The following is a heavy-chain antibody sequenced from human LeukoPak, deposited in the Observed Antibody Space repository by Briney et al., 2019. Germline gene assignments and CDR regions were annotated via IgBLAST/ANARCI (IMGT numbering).Heavy chain of an antibody. CDR1: GFTFSNAW. D-gene: IGHD2-2*02. CDR3: TKTIWVVPAAIRTDYFDY. V-gene: IGHV3-15*01. J-gene: IGHJ4*02. CDR2: IKSNTDGGTT. Sequence: PGGSLRLSCAASGFTFSNAWMSWVRQAPGKGLEWVGRIKSNTDGGTTDYAAPVKGRFTIPRDDSKNTLYLQMNSLKTEDTAVYYCTKTIWVVPAAIRTDYFDYWGQGTLVTVSP.